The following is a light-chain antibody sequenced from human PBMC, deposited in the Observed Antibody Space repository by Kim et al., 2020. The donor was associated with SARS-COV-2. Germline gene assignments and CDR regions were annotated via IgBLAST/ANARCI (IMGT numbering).Light chain of an antibody. J-gene: IGKJ5*01. CDR1: QSVSSY. Sequence: EIVLTQSPATLSLSPGERATLSCRASQSVSSYLAWYQQKPGQAPRLLIYDASNRATGIPARFSGSGSGTDFTLTISSLEPEDFAVYYCQQRSNLPRLLTFGQRTRL. V-gene: IGKV3-11*01. CDR3: QQRSNLPRLLT. CDR2: DAS.